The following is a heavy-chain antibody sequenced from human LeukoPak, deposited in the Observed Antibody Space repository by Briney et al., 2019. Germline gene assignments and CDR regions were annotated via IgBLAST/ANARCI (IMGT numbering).Heavy chain of an antibody. D-gene: IGHD4-17*01. Sequence: SETLSLTCTVSGGSISSSSYYWGWIRQPPGNGLEWIGSIYYSGSTYYNPSLKSRVTISVDTSKNQFSLKLSSVTAADTAVYYCATYGDYFLYWGQGTLVTVSS. CDR3: ATYGDYFLY. CDR2: IYYSGST. V-gene: IGHV4-39*01. CDR1: GGSISSSSYY. J-gene: IGHJ4*02.